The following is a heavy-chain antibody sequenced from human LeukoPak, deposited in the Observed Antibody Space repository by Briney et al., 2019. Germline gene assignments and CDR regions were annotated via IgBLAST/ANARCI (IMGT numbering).Heavy chain of an antibody. J-gene: IGHJ4*02. CDR2: IGGGGPTT. Sequence: GGSLRLSCAASGFTFSTYAMNWVRQAPAKGLEWVSTIGGGGPTTDYADSVKDRFTISRDNSKNTLYLQMNSLRAEDTAVYFCAKRGVVIRVILVGFHREAYYFDSRGQGALVTVSS. CDR1: GFTFSTYA. CDR3: AKRGVVIRVILVGFHREAYYFDS. D-gene: IGHD2-21*01. V-gene: IGHV3-23*01.